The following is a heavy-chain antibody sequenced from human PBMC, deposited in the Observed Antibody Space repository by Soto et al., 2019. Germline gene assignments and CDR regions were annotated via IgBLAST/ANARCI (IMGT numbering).Heavy chain of an antibody. V-gene: IGHV3-30*18. Sequence: QVQLVESGGGVVQPGRSLRLSCAASGFTFSSSGMHWVRQAPGKGLEWVAVISYDGSNKYYADSVKGRFTISRDNSKNTLYLQMNSLRAEDTAVYYCAKDQGSSSVVLDYSYGMDVWGQGTTVTVSS. CDR2: ISYDGSNK. CDR3: AKDQGSSSVVLDYSYGMDV. J-gene: IGHJ6*02. CDR1: GFTFSSSG. D-gene: IGHD6-6*01.